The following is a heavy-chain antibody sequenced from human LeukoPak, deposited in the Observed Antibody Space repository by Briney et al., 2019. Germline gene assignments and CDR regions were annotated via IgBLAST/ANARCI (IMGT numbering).Heavy chain of an antibody. Sequence: PGGSLRLSCGASGFTFSDYYMSWIRQAPGKGLEWVSYISSSGSTIYYADSVKGRFTISRDNAKNSLYLQMNSLRAEDTAVYYCASTIVTTVYPPGWYFDLWGRGTQVTVSS. D-gene: IGHD4-17*01. CDR1: GFTFSDYY. V-gene: IGHV3-11*04. CDR2: ISSSGSTI. J-gene: IGHJ2*01. CDR3: ASTIVTTVYPPGWYFDL.